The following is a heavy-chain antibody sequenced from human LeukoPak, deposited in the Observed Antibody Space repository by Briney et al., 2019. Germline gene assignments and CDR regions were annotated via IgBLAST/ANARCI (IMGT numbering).Heavy chain of an antibody. V-gene: IGHV3-23*01. CDR3: AKDALLLLY. D-gene: IGHD3-22*01. CDR1: GFTFSSFA. CDR2: ISGSGGDT. J-gene: IGHJ4*02. Sequence: GGSLRLSCAASGFTFSSFAMTWVRQAPGKGLEWVSAISGSGGDTYYADSVKGRFTVSRDNAKNTLYLQMNSLRAEDTALYYCAKDALLLLYWGQGALVTVSS.